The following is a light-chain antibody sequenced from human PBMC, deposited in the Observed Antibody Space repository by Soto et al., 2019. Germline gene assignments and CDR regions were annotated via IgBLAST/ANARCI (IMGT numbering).Light chain of an antibody. CDR1: SSDVGGYNY. CDR3: SSYAGSNNNYV. J-gene: IGLJ1*01. V-gene: IGLV2-8*01. CDR2: EVS. Sequence: QSVLTQPPSASESPGQSVTISCTGTSSDVGGYNYVSWYQQHPGKAPKLMIYEVSTRPSGVPDRFSGSKSGNTASLTVSGLQAEDEADYYCSSYAGSNNNYVFGTGTNVTVL.